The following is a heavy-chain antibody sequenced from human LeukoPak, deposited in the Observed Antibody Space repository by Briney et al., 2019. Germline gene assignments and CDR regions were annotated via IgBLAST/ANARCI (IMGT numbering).Heavy chain of an antibody. J-gene: IGHJ4*02. CDR1: GGSISSYY. Sequence: SETLSLICTVSGGSISSYYWGWIRQPPGKGLEWIGSIYYSGSTYYNPSLKSRVTISVDTSKNQFSLKLSSVTAADTAVYYCARLVSSSWYPDYWGQGTLVTVSS. V-gene: IGHV4-39*01. CDR2: IYYSGST. CDR3: ARLVSSSWYPDY. D-gene: IGHD6-13*01.